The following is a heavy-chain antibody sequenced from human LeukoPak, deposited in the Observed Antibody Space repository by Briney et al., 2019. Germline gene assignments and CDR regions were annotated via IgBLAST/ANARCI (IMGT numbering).Heavy chain of an antibody. D-gene: IGHD3-10*01. CDR1: GGSISSYY. CDR3: AGNYYGSGSYYSEDRY. Sequence: SETLSLTCTVSGGSISSYYWSWIRQPPGKGLEWIGYIYYSGSTNYNPPLKSRVTMSVDTSKNQFSLKLSSVTAADTAMYYCAGNYYGSGSYYSEDRYWGQGALVTVSS. CDR2: IYYSGST. V-gene: IGHV4-59*01. J-gene: IGHJ4*02.